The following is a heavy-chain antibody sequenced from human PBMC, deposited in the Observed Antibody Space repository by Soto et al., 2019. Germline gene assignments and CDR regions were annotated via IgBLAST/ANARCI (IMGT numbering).Heavy chain of an antibody. J-gene: IGHJ4*02. Sequence: GGSLRLSCAASEFTFSNYGMHWVRQAPGKGLEWVAVISYDGSNKYYADSVKGRFTISRDNSKNTLSLQMNSLRAEDTAVYYCAKEGRFYDILTGYLPQPYFDSWGQGTLVTVSS. CDR1: EFTFSNYG. CDR2: ISYDGSNK. D-gene: IGHD3-9*01. V-gene: IGHV3-30*18. CDR3: AKEGRFYDILTGYLPQPYFDS.